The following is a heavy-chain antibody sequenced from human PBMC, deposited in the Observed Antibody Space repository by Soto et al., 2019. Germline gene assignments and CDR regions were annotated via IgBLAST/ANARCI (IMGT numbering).Heavy chain of an antibody. V-gene: IGHV3-23*01. D-gene: IGHD1-26*01. J-gene: IGHJ6*02. CDR3: TQWDGYADV. CDR1: GFTSGT. CDR2: ISASSGKI. Sequence: EVLLLESGGGLVQPGGSLRLSCVGSGFTSGTTWVRQTPGRGLEWVSGISASSGKIFYADSVRGRFTISKDNSKNTLYLQMDSLRDDDTAIYFCTQWDGYADVWGQGTTVIVSS.